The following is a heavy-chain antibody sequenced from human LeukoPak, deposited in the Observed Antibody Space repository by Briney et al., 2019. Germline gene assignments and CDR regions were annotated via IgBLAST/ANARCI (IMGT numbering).Heavy chain of an antibody. CDR1: GFTVSSHY. D-gene: IGHD3-3*01. CDR2: IYSGGDT. V-gene: IGHV3-53*01. J-gene: IGHJ4*02. Sequence: GGSLRLSCAASGFTVSSHYMSWVRQAPGKGLEWVSVIYSGGDTYYADSVKGRFTISRDNSKNTLYLQMNSLRAEDTAVYYCASAPYDFWSGYLDYFDYWGQGTLVTVSS. CDR3: ASAPYDFWSGYLDYFDY.